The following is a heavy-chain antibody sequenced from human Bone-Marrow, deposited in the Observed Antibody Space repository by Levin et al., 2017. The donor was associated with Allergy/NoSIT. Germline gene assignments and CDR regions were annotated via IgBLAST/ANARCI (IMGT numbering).Heavy chain of an antibody. CDR2: IYSGGDT. D-gene: IGHD6-13*01. V-gene: IGHV3-66*01. Sequence: ASVKVSCAASGFTVSRNYMSWVRQAPGKGLEWVSLIYSGGDTQYADSVKGRFTISRDNSKNTLYLQMNSLRADDTAVYYCVRDGVGTAAGTPWGQGTLVTVSS. CDR3: VRDGVGTAAGTP. CDR1: GFTVSRNY. J-gene: IGHJ4*02.